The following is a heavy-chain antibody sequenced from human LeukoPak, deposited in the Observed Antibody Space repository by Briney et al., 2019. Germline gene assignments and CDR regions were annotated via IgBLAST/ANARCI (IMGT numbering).Heavy chain of an antibody. D-gene: IGHD3-16*02. J-gene: IGHJ4*02. V-gene: IGHV3-23*01. CDR3: AKDRGVWGSYRYYFDY. CDR1: GFTSSSYA. Sequence: GGSLRLSCAASGFTSSSYAMSWVRQAPGKGLEWVSAISGSGGSTYYADSVKGRFTISRDNSKNTLYLQMNSLRAEDTAVYYCAKDRGVWGSYRYYFDYWGQGTLVTVSS. CDR2: ISGSGGST.